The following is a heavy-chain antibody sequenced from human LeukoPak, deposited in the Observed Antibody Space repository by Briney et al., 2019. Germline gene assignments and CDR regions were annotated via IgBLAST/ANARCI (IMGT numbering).Heavy chain of an antibody. CDR2: IASDGSHT. CDR1: GFTFSSYF. Sequence: PGGSLRLSCAASGFTFSSYFMHWVRQAPGKGLEWVADIASDGSHTFYVESVKGRFTISRDNSKNTLYLQMNSLRAEDTAVYFCGRERKENILHFGGFDIWGQGTMVTVSS. V-gene: IGHV3-30-3*01. J-gene: IGHJ3*02. CDR3: GRERKENILHFGGFDI. D-gene: IGHD2/OR15-2a*01.